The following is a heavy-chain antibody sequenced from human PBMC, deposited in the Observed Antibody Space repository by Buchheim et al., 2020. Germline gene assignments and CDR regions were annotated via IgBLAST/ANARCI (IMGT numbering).Heavy chain of an antibody. J-gene: IGHJ6*02. CDR1: GYTFTSYG. V-gene: IGHV1-18*01. Sequence: QVQLVQSGAEVKKPGASVKVSCKASGYTFTSYGISWVRQAPGQGLEWMGWISAYNGKTNYAQKLQGSVTMTTDTSTSTAYMELRSLRSDDTAVYYCARLFCGGDCVLSYYYYGMDVWGQGTT. CDR2: ISAYNGKT. D-gene: IGHD2-21*02. CDR3: ARLFCGGDCVLSYYYYGMDV.